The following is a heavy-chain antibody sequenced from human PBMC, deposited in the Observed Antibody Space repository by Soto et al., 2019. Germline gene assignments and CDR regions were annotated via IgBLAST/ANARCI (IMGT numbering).Heavy chain of an antibody. CDR2: ISGSGGST. V-gene: IGHV3-23*01. CDR3: ANPYYDFWSGYYRY. D-gene: IGHD3-3*01. Sequence: GGSLRLSCAASGFTFSSYAMSWVRQAPGKGLEWVSAISGSGGSTYYADSVKGRFTISRDNSKNTLYLQMNSLRAEDTAVYYCANPYYDFWSGYYRYWGQGTLVTVSS. J-gene: IGHJ4*02. CDR1: GFTFSSYA.